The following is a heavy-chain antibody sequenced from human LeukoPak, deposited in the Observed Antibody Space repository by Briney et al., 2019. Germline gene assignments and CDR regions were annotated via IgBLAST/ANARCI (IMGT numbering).Heavy chain of an antibody. D-gene: IGHD6-13*01. CDR3: AREKAPGIEDY. J-gene: IGHJ4*02. CDR2: ISTGSNHI. V-gene: IGHV3-21*06. CDR1: GFIFSTYN. Sequence: PGGSLRLSCAASGFIFSTYNMNWVRQAPGKGLEWVSSISTGSNHIFYADSVKGRFTISRENAENSLYLQMDSLRAEDTAVYYCAREKAPGIEDYWGQGTLVTVSS.